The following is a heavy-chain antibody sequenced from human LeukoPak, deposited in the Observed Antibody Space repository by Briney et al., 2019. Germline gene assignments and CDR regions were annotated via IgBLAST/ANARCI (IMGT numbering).Heavy chain of an antibody. CDR1: GFTFSRFD. J-gene: IGHJ4*02. V-gene: IGHV3-33*01. CDR3: ARDYYYDSSGYWDYYFDY. CDR2: KWYDGSNK. Sequence: GRSLRLFCAACGFTFSRFDMHWVRRAPGKGLVWVAVKWYDGSNKYYAVCVERRHPISRDNYKNPLYLEMNSLRAEDTAEYYCARDYYYDSSGYWDYYFDYWGQGTLVSVSS. D-gene: IGHD3-22*01.